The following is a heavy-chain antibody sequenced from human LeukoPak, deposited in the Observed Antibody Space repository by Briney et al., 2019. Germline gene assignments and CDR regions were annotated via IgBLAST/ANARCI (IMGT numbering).Heavy chain of an antibody. D-gene: IGHD3-10*01. V-gene: IGHV4-31*03. CDR1: GGSISSGGYY. Sequence: PSETLSLTCTVSGGSISSGGYYWSWIRQHPGKGLEWIGYIYYSGSTYYNPSLKSRVTISVDTSKNQFSLKLSSVTAADTAVYYCARVIRNTMVRGVSSYFDYWGQGTLATVSS. CDR3: ARVIRNTMVRGVSSYFDY. CDR2: IYYSGST. J-gene: IGHJ4*02.